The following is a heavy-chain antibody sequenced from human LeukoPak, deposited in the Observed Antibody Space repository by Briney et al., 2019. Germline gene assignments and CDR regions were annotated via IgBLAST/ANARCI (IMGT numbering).Heavy chain of an antibody. CDR2: MNHSGST. CDR3: ARDRPQTFLAPRVVRWFDH. J-gene: IGHJ5*02. D-gene: IGHD4-23*01. Sequence: PSETLSLTCAVYGGSFSGYYWSWLRQPPGKGREWSGEMNHSGSTNYNPSLNRRVTISVATSKNQFSLKLSSVPAADTAVYYCARDRPQTFLAPRVVRWFDHWGQGTLVTVSS. CDR1: GGSFSGYY. V-gene: IGHV4-34*01.